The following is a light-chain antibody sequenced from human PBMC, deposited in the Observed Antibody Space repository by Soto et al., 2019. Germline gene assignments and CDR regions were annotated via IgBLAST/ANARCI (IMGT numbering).Light chain of an antibody. V-gene: IGKV1-17*01. CDR1: QGIRND. CDR3: LQYNTYPWK. Sequence: DIQMTQSPSSLSASAVAIVTITCRASQGIRNDLGWYQQKPGKAPKRLIYAASSLHSGVPSRFSGSGSGTEFTLTLSSLQPEDFATYYCLQYNTYPWKFGQGTKVDIK. J-gene: IGKJ1*01. CDR2: AAS.